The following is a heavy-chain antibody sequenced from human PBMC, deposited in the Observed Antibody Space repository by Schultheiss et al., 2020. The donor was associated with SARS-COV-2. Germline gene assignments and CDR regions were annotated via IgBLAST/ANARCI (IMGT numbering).Heavy chain of an antibody. CDR3: ARYDYGGHFDY. CDR2: IYYSGST. J-gene: IGHJ4*02. D-gene: IGHD4-23*01. V-gene: IGHV4-30-4*01. CDR1: GGSISSGDYY. Sequence: SETLSLTCTVSGGSISSGDYYWSWIRQPPGKGLEWIGYIYYSGSTSYNRSLKSRVTISVDTSKSHFSLKLSSVTAADTAVYYCARYDYGGHFDYWGQGTLVTVSS.